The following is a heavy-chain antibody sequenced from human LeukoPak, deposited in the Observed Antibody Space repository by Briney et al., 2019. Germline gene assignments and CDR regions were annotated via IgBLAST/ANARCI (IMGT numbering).Heavy chain of an antibody. D-gene: IGHD1-1*01. CDR1: GGSFSGYY. CDR3: ARVGNDPYYFDY. V-gene: IGHV4-34*01. CDR2: INHSGST. Sequence: SETLSLTCAVYGGSFSGYYWSWIRQPPGKGLEWIGEINHSGSTNYNPSLKSRVTISVDTSKNQFSLKLSSVTAADTAVYYRARVGNDPYYFDYWGQGTLVTVSS. J-gene: IGHJ4*02.